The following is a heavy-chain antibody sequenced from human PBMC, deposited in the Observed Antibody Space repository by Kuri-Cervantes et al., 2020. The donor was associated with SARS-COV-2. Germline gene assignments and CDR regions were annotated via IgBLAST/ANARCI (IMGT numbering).Heavy chain of an antibody. Sequence: ESLKISCAASGFTFSSYSMNWVRQAPGKGLEWVSSISSSSSSYIYYADSVKGRFTISRDNSKNTLYLQMNSLRAEDTAVYYCAKDVINGGQWLVGGFDYWGQGTLVTVSS. CDR3: AKDVINGGQWLVGGFDY. CDR1: GFTFSSYS. J-gene: IGHJ4*02. V-gene: IGHV3-21*04. CDR2: ISSSSSSYI. D-gene: IGHD6-19*01.